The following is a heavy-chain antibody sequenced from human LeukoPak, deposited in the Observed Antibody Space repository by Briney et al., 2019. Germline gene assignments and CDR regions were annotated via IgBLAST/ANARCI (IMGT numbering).Heavy chain of an antibody. D-gene: IGHD3-22*01. CDR2: IYYSGNA. CDR3: ARAGYDSSGYSTYYFDY. Sequence: SGTLSLTCAVSGGSISSSNWWSWVRQHPGKGLEWIGYIYYSGNAYYNPSLKSRVTISVDTSKNQFSLKLSSVTAADTAVYYCARAGYDSSGYSTYYFDYWGQGTLVTVSS. V-gene: IGHV4-4*02. J-gene: IGHJ4*02. CDR1: GGSISSSNW.